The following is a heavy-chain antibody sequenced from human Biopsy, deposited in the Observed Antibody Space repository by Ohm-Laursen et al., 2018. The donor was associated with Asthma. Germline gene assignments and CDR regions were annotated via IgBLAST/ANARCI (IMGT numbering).Heavy chain of an antibody. V-gene: IGHV4-30-4*01. Sequence: TLSLTCIVSRGYVRTYDYRWAWIRQPPRKGLEWIGFIFYSGSTFYNPSLRSRITISVDTSKRQFSLSLRSVTVADTAVYFCARAQSYGDIYYGLDVWGQGTTVTVSS. CDR3: ARAQSYGDIYYGLDV. J-gene: IGHJ6*02. CDR2: IFYSGST. CDR1: RGYVRTYDYR. D-gene: IGHD2-21*02.